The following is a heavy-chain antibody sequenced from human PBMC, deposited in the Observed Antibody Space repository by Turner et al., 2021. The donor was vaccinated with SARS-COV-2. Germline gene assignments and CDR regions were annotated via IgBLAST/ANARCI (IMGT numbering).Heavy chain of an antibody. D-gene: IGHD2-2*01. CDR1: GFTFTSYS. Sequence: VQLVESGGGVVQPGRSLRLSCAASGFTFTSYSMNWVRQAPGKGLEWVSSISSSSTYIYYADSVKGRFTISRDNAKNSLYLQMNSLRAEDTAVYYCARDCSTTTCEAWGQGTLVTVSS. CDR3: ARDCSTTTCEA. J-gene: IGHJ5*02. V-gene: IGHV3-21*01. CDR2: ISSSSTYI.